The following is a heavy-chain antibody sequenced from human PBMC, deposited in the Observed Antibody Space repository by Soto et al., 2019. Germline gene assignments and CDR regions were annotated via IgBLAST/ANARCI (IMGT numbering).Heavy chain of an antibody. CDR2: IKNKADGETT. V-gene: IGHV3-15*01. Sequence: ERQLVESGGGLVKPGESLRLSCAVSGITFINAWMSWVRQAPGKGLEWVARIKNKADGETTDYAAPVKGRFTIWSDDSRNMMFLQLNNLKAEDTAVYYRITDPGECETFWGQGTLVTVSS. CDR3: ITDPGECETF. J-gene: IGHJ4*02. D-gene: IGHD2-21*01. CDR1: GITFINAW.